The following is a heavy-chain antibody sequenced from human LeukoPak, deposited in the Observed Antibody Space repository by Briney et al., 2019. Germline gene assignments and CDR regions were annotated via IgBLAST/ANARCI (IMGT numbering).Heavy chain of an antibody. CDR1: GGTFSSYT. D-gene: IGHD2-15*01. Sequence: ASVKVSCKASGGTFSSYTISWVRQAPGQGLEWMGGIIPLFGTPDYAQKFQDRLTITADKSTSTAYMELSSLRSEDTAVYYCASATPRCSGGSCYEMDVWGKGTTVTVSS. J-gene: IGHJ6*04. CDR2: IIPLFGTP. CDR3: ASATPRCSGGSCYEMDV. V-gene: IGHV1-69*06.